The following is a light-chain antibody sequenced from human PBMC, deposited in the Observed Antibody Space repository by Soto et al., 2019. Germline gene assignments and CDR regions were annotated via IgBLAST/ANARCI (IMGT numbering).Light chain of an antibody. V-gene: IGKV3D-20*02. CDR3: QQRTDWPPLT. Sequence: IVLSQSPGTLSLSPGERATLSCRASQNVSSNLLVWYQQHPGQAPRLLIYGASSRATGTPARFSGSGSGTDFTLTISSLEPEDFAVYYCQQRTDWPPLTFGGGTKVDIK. CDR1: QNVSSN. J-gene: IGKJ4*01. CDR2: GAS.